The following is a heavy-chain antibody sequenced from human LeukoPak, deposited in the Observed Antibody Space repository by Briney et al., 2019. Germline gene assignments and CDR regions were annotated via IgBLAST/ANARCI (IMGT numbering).Heavy chain of an antibody. CDR3: ATYTMVRGVTFAFDI. Sequence: GESLKISFKGSGXSFTSYCIGWVRQMPGKALEWMGIIYPGDSDTRYSPSFQGQVTISADKSISTAYLQWSSLKASDTAMYYCATYTMVRGVTFAFDIWGQGTMVTVSS. CDR2: IYPGDSDT. D-gene: IGHD3-10*01. V-gene: IGHV5-51*01. CDR1: GXSFTSYC. J-gene: IGHJ3*02.